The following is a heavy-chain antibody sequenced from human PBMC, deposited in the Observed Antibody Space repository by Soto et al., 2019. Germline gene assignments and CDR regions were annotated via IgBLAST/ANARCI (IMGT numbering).Heavy chain of an antibody. V-gene: IGHV3-30*18. Sequence: QVQLVESGGGVVQPGRSLRLSCAASGFTFSSYGMHWVRQAPGKGLEWVAVISYDGSNKYYADSVKGRFTISRDNSKNPLYLQMNSLRAEDTAVYYCAKIPPWSPFDYWGQGTLVTVSS. J-gene: IGHJ4*02. CDR2: ISYDGSNK. CDR1: GFTFSSYG. CDR3: AKIPPWSPFDY.